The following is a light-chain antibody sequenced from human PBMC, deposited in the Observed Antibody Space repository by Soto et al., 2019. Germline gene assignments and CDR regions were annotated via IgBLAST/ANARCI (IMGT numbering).Light chain of an antibody. Sequence: QGVVTQPPSESGAPGQRVTISCTGSSSNIGAGYDVHWYQQLPGTAPKLLIYGNSNRPSGVPDRFSGSKSGTSASLAITGLQAEDEADYYCQSYDSSLSGVVFGGGTKLTVL. V-gene: IGLV1-40*01. CDR1: SSNIGAGYD. CDR3: QSYDSSLSGVV. J-gene: IGLJ2*01. CDR2: GNS.